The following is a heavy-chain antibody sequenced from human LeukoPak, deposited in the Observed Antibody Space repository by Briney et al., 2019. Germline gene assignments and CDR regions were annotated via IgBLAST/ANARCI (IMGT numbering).Heavy chain of an antibody. CDR3: ASLDIVVVPAAPDAFDI. Sequence: GESLKISCKGSGYSFTSYWIGWVRQIPGKGLEWMGIIYPGDSDTRYSPSFQGQVTILADKSVSTAYLQWSSLKASDTAMYYCASLDIVVVPAAPDAFDIWGQGTMVAVSS. D-gene: IGHD2-2*01. V-gene: IGHV5-51*01. CDR1: GYSFTSYW. CDR2: IYPGDSDT. J-gene: IGHJ3*02.